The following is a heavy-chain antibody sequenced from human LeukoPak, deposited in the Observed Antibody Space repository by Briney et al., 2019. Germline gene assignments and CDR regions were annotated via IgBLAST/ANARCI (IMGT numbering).Heavy chain of an antibody. Sequence: GASVKVSCQVSGYTFTGYYIHWVRQAPGQGLEWMGRIIPNSGGTNYAQKFQGRVTMTRDTSISTVYMVLNRLRSDDTALYYCARDWSGSYAQWGQGTLVSVSS. CDR1: GYTFTGYY. CDR2: IIPNSGGT. D-gene: IGHD1-26*01. J-gene: IGHJ4*02. CDR3: ARDWSGSYAQ. V-gene: IGHV1-2*06.